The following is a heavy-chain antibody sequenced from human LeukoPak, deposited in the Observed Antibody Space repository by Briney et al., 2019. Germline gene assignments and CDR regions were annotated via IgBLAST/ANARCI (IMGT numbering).Heavy chain of an antibody. CDR2: IYYSGST. V-gene: IGHV4-39*01. J-gene: IGHJ4*02. Sequence: PSETLSLTCTVSGGSISSSSYYWGWIRQPPGKGLEWIGSIYYSGSTYYNPSLKSRVTISVDTSKNQFSLKLSSVTAADTAVYYCARARITGTNIDYWGQGTLVTVSS. D-gene: IGHD1-7*01. CDR3: ARARITGTNIDY. CDR1: GGSISSSSYY.